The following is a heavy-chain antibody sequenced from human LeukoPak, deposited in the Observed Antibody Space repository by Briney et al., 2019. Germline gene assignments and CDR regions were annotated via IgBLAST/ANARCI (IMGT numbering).Heavy chain of an antibody. CDR3: ARAPSGFWSGYCYFDY. CDR2: ISSSSSYI. CDR1: GFTFSSYS. Sequence: PGGSLRLSCAASGFTFSSYSMNWVRQAPGKGLEWVSSISSSSSYIYYADSVKGRFTISRDNAKNSLCLQMNSLRAEDTAVYYCARAPSGFWSGYCYFDYWGQGTLVTVSS. J-gene: IGHJ4*02. V-gene: IGHV3-21*01. D-gene: IGHD3-3*01.